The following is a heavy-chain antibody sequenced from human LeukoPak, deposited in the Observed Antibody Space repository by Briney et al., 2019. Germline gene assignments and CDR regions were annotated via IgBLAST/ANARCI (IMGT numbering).Heavy chain of an antibody. CDR1: GGTFSSYA. D-gene: IGHD3-22*01. J-gene: IGHJ5*02. CDR3: ARDLGTMIAVSGWFDP. Sequence: SVKVSCKASGGTFSSYAISWVRQAPGQGLEWMGGIIPIFGTANYAQKFQGRVTITTDESTSTAYMELSSLRSEDTAVYYCARDLGTMIAVSGWFDPWGQGTLVTVSS. CDR2: IIPIFGTA. V-gene: IGHV1-69*05.